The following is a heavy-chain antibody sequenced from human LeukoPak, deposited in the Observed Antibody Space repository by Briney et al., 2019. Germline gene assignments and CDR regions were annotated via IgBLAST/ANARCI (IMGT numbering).Heavy chain of an antibody. D-gene: IGHD6-6*01. J-gene: IGHJ3*02. CDR1: GFTFSSYS. CDR2: ISSGSTYM. CDR3: GRVGGRSRAAKGDAFDI. V-gene: IGHV3-21*01. Sequence: GGSLRLSCAASGFTFSSYSMNWVRQAPGKGLEWISSISSGSTYMYYADSVKGRFTISRDNAQNSMYLQMNSLRAEDTAVYYCGRVGGRSRAAKGDAFDIWGQGTMVTVSS.